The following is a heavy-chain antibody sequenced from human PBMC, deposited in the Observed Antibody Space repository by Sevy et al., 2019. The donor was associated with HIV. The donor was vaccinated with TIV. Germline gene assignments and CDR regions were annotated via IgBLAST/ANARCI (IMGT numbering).Heavy chain of an antibody. V-gene: IGHV3-23*01. CDR1: GFTFSKYS. CDR2: LSFGCGEI. CDR3: AREGCTRPHDY. D-gene: IGHD2-8*01. Sequence: GGSLRLSCAASGFTFSKYSMSWVRQPPGKGLEWVSTLSFGCGEINYADSVKGRFTISRDNSKSSFYLQMDNLRVEDTALYYCAREGCTRPHDYWGQGTRVTVSS. J-gene: IGHJ4*02.